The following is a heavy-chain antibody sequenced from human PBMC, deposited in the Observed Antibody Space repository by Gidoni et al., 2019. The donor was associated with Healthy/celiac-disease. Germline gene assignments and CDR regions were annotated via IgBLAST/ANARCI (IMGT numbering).Heavy chain of an antibody. D-gene: IGHD3-22*01. Sequence: QVQLQESGPGLVKPSETLSLTCTVSGYSISRGYYWGWIRQPPGKGLEWIGSIYHSGSTYYNPSLKSRVTISVDTSKNQFSLKLSSVTAADTAVYYCARGYDYYDSSGYRNPFDYWGQGTLVTVSS. CDR2: IYHSGST. CDR1: GYSISRGYY. V-gene: IGHV4-38-2*02. J-gene: IGHJ4*02. CDR3: ARGYDYYDSSGYRNPFDY.